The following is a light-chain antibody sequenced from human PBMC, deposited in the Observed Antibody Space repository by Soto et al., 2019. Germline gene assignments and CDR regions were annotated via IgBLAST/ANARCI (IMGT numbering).Light chain of an antibody. CDR2: GAF. Sequence: EIVLTQSPVTLSLSPGERATLSCRASQSVSGEYLAWYQHNPGRSPRLLIYGAFNRAGGTPDRFSGSGSGTEFTLNSYRLEHEDFAVYYCQQYGDSPRTFGQGTKVEI. J-gene: IGKJ1*01. CDR1: QSVSGEY. V-gene: IGKV3-20*01. CDR3: QQYGDSPRT.